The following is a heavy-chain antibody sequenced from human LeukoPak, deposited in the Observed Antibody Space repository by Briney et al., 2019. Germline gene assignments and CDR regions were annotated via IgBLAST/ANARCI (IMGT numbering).Heavy chain of an antibody. J-gene: IGHJ4*02. CDR1: GFTFSSYA. CDR2: ISGSGGST. CDR3: ARNLTGQPDF. D-gene: IGHD7-27*01. V-gene: IGHV3-23*01. Sequence: GGSLRLSCAASGFTFSSYAMSWVRQAPGKGLEWVSAISGSGGSTYYADSVKGRFTISRDNAKNTLFLQMNSLKVDDTAVYYCARNLTGQPDFWGQGTLVTVSS.